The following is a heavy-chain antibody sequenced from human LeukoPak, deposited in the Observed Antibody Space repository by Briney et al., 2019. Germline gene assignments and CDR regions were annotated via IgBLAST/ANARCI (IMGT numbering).Heavy chain of an antibody. D-gene: IGHD4-17*01. CDR3: TRMTTGHDY. J-gene: IGHJ4*02. V-gene: IGHV4-34*01. Sequence: SETLSLTCAVSGVSFVDYYWSWVRQTPGKGLEWFGEINHGGYTNDNPSLKSRVTLSIDTSRKHFSLNLRPVTVADAGTYYCTRMTTGHDYWGQGTLVTVSS. CDR1: GVSFVDYY. CDR2: INHGGYT.